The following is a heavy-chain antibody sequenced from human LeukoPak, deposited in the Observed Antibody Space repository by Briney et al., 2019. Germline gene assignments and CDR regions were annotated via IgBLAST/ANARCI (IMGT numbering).Heavy chain of an antibody. J-gene: IGHJ4*02. CDR3: ARDGAIFGVVPDY. CDR2: ISSSSSTI. CDR1: GFTFSSYS. Sequence: GGSLRLSCAASGFTFSSYSMNWVRQAPGKGLEWVSYISSSSSTIYYADSVKGRFTISRDNAKNSPYLQMNSLRAEDTAVYYCARDGAIFGVVPDYWGQGTLVTVSS. V-gene: IGHV3-48*01. D-gene: IGHD3-3*01.